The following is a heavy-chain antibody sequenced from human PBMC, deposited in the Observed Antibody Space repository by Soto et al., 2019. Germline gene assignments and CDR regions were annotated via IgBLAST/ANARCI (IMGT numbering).Heavy chain of an antibody. V-gene: IGHV1-69*02. Sequence: QVHLVQSGAELKKPGSSVRVSCKASGDTFNFYTINWVRQAPGLGLEWMGRTNPILSMSNSALKFQGRLSISADTPTSTAYMDLRSLRSDATAVYYCATSYGSGIQAFAYWGQGALVTVSS. CDR2: TNPILSMS. CDR3: ATSYGSGIQAFAY. J-gene: IGHJ4*02. D-gene: IGHD3-10*01. CDR1: GDTFNFYT.